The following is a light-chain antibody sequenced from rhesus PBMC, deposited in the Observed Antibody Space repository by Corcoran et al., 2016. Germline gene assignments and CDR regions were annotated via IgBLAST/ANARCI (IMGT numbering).Light chain of an antibody. V-gene: IGLV2-38*01. CDR2: DVN. J-gene: IGLJ1*01. CDR1: SRDIGAYNA. CDR3: HSYTTGSTFI. Sequence: QSALTQPPSVSKALGQSVTISCTGSSRDIGAYNAVSWYQQSSGTAPRLLIYDVNNRPSGVSVRFSGSKSGNTASLTISALQPEDEADYYCHSYTTGSTFIFGGGTRLTVL.